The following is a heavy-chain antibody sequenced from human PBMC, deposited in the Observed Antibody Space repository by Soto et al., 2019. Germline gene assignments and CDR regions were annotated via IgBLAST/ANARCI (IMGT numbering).Heavy chain of an antibody. J-gene: IGHJ4*02. D-gene: IGHD1-26*01. Sequence: GGSLRLSCAASGFIFSSYTMHWVRQAPGKGLEWVGVITYDGSDQYYADSVKGRFTISRDNSRNMLFLQMNSLRPDDTAVYYCARAPSGSYPEFDYWGQGTLVTVSS. CDR3: ARAPSGSYPEFDY. CDR1: GFIFSSYT. V-gene: IGHV3-30-3*01. CDR2: ITYDGSDQ.